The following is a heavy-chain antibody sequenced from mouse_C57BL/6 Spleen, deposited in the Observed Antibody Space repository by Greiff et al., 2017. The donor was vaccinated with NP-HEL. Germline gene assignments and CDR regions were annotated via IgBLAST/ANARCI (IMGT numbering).Heavy chain of an antibody. D-gene: IGHD1-1*01. CDR3: ASVTTVVAYYFDY. V-gene: IGHV5-4*03. CDR1: GFTFSSYA. J-gene: IGHJ2*01. CDR2: ISDGGSYT. Sequence: EVKLVESGGGLVKPGGSLKLSCAASGFTFSSYAMSWVRQTPEKRLEWVATISDGGSYTYYPDNVKGRFTISRDNAKNNLYLQMSHLKSEDTAMYYCASVTTVVAYYFDYWGQGTTLTVSS.